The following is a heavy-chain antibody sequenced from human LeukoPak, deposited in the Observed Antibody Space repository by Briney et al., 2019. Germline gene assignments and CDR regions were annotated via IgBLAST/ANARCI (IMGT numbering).Heavy chain of an antibody. CDR1: GGTFSSYA. Sequence: ASVKVSCKASGGTFSSYAISWVRQAPGQGLEWMGRIIPILGIANYAQKFQGRVTITADKSTSTAYMGLSSLRSEDTAVYYCARNEQWLEGKFDPWGQGTLVTVSS. D-gene: IGHD6-19*01. CDR3: ARNEQWLEGKFDP. J-gene: IGHJ5*02. CDR2: IIPILGIA. V-gene: IGHV1-69*04.